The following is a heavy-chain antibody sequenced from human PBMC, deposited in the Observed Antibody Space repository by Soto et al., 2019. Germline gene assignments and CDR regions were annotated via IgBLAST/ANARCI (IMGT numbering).Heavy chain of an antibody. J-gene: IGHJ4*02. CDR1: GYTFIAYY. CDR3: ARDLLGSAGGY. D-gene: IGHD6-13*01. V-gene: IGHV1-2*02. CDR2: INPNSGGT. Sequence: ASVKVSCKASGYTFIAYYIHWLRQAPGQGLEWMGWINPNSGGTNYAQKFQGRVTMTRDTSISTAYMELSRLRFDDTAVYYCARDLLGSAGGYWGQGTLVTVSS.